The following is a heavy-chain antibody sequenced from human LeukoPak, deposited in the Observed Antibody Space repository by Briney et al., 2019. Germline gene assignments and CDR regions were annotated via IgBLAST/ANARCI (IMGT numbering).Heavy chain of an antibody. Sequence: ASVTVSCKASGYTFTGYYMHWVRQAPGQGLEWMGWINPNSGGTNYAQKFQGRVTMTRDTSISTAYMELSRLRSDDTAVYYCAREAYYYDSSGYYLRYFDYWGQGTLVTVSS. V-gene: IGHV1-2*02. CDR3: AREAYYYDSSGYYLRYFDY. CDR2: INPNSGGT. J-gene: IGHJ4*02. D-gene: IGHD3-22*01. CDR1: GYTFTGYY.